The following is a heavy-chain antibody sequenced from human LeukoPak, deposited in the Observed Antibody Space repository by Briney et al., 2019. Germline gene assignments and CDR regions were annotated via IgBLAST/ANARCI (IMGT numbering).Heavy chain of an antibody. D-gene: IGHD3-9*01. Sequence: SETLSLTCAVYGGSFSGYYWSWIRQPPGKGLEWIGEINHSGSTNYNPSLKSRVTISVDTSKNQFSLKLSSVTAADTAVYYCARSASYYDILTGYSQIDYWGQGTLVTVSS. CDR3: ARSASYYDILTGYSQIDY. J-gene: IGHJ4*02. CDR1: GGSFSGYY. V-gene: IGHV4-34*01. CDR2: INHSGST.